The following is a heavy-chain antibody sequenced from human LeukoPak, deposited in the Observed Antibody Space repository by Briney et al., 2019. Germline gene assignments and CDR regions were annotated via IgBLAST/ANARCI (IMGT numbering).Heavy chain of an antibody. CDR3: ARGRDGYNFPYFDY. V-gene: IGHV4-39*07. J-gene: IGHJ4*02. D-gene: IGHD5-24*01. CDR2: IYYSGST. CDR1: GGSISSSSYY. Sequence: PSETLSLTCTVSGGSISSSSYYWGWIRQPPGKGLEWIGSIYYSGSTYYNPSLKSRVTISVDTSKNQFSLKLSSVTAADTAVYYCARGRDGYNFPYFDYWGQGTLVTVSS.